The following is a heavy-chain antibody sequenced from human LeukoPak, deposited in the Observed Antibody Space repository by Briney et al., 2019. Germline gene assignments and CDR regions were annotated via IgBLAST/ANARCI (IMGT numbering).Heavy chain of an antibody. CDR3: AIPPGYCGNDCSFDH. CDR1: GYSFSNYW. D-gene: IGHD2-21*02. J-gene: IGHJ4*02. V-gene: IGHV5-51*01. CDR2: IYPGDYET. Sequence: GESLKISCEGSGYSFSNYWIGWVRQIPGKGLEWMGIIYPGDYETRYSPSFQGLVTISVDKSISTACLQWSSLKASDTAMYYCAIPPGYCGNDCSFDHWGQGTLVTVSS.